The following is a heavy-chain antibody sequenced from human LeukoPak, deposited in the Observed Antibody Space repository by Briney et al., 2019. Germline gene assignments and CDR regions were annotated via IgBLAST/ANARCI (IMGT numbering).Heavy chain of an antibody. Sequence: SVKVSCKASGGTFSSYAISWVRQAPGQVLEWMGRIIPIFGIANYAQKFQGRVTITADKSTSTAYMELSSLRSEDTAVYYCARDIEEPLGYCSSTSCERRYNWLDPWGQGTLVTVSS. CDR2: IIPIFGIA. J-gene: IGHJ5*02. V-gene: IGHV1-69*04. D-gene: IGHD2-2*01. CDR1: GGTFSSYA. CDR3: ARDIEEPLGYCSSTSCERRYNWLDP.